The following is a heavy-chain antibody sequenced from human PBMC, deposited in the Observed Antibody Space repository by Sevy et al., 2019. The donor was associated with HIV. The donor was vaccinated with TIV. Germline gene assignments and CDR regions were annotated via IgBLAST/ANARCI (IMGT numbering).Heavy chain of an antibody. J-gene: IGHJ4*02. CDR1: GYSISSGYY. CDR2: IYHSGGT. Sequence: SETLSLTCAVSGYSISSGYYWGWIRQPPGKGLEWIGSIYHSGGTYYNPSLKSRVTISVDTSKNQCSLRLTSVTAAATAVYYCAREEGSGSYYNGFPDYWGQGTLVTVSS. D-gene: IGHD3-10*01. CDR3: AREEGSGSYYNGFPDY. V-gene: IGHV4-38-2*02.